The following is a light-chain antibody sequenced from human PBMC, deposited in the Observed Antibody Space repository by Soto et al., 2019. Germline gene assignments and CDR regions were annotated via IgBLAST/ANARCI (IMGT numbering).Light chain of an antibody. Sequence: QSVLTQPASVSASPGQSITISCTGTSSDIGAYNSVSWYQQHPGEAPQLIIYDVSYRPSGISSRFSGSKSGNTASLTVSGLQADDDADYYCASYTTGRSRVFGGGTKLTVL. CDR1: SSDIGAYNS. J-gene: IGLJ2*01. CDR3: ASYTTGRSRV. CDR2: DVS. V-gene: IGLV2-14*03.